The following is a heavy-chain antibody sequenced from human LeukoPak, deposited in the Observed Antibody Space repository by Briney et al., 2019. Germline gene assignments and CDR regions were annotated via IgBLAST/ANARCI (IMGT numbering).Heavy chain of an antibody. D-gene: IGHD3-9*01. CDR2: ISAYNGNT. Sequence: GASVKVSCKASGYTFTSYGISWVRQAPGQGPEWMGWISAYNGNTSYAQRLQGRVTMTTDTSTSTAYMELRSLRSDDTAVYYCARGGTFYDILTGYSRLNSDFDYWGQGTLVTVSS. CDR1: GYTFTSYG. J-gene: IGHJ4*02. CDR3: ARGGTFYDILTGYSRLNSDFDY. V-gene: IGHV1-18*01.